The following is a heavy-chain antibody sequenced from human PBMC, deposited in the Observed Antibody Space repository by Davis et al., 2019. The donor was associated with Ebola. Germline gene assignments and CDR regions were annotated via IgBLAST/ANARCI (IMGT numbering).Heavy chain of an antibody. J-gene: IGHJ5*02. V-gene: IGHV4-59*12. CDR3: ASSRRGSWYVGWFDP. D-gene: IGHD6-13*01. Sequence: PSETLSLTCTVSGGSISSYYWSWIRQPPGKGLEWIGYIYYSGSTNYNPSLKSRVTISVDTSKNQFSLKLSSVTAADTAVYYCASSRRGSWYVGWFDPWGQGTLVTVSS. CDR2: IYYSGST. CDR1: GGSISSYY.